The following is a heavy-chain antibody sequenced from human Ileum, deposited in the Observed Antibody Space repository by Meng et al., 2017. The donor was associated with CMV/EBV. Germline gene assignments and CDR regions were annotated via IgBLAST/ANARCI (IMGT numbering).Heavy chain of an antibody. Sequence: GESLKISCAASGFTFSSYWMSWVRQAPGKGLEWVANIKEGGTEKYYADSVKGRFTISRDNSKNSLYLQMNSLRVEDTAVYYCARRMAVAGTKTLDYWGQGTLVTVSS. CDR3: ARRMAVAGTKTLDY. D-gene: IGHD6-19*01. J-gene: IGHJ4*02. CDR2: IKEGGTEK. V-gene: IGHV3-7*01. CDR1: GFTFSSYW.